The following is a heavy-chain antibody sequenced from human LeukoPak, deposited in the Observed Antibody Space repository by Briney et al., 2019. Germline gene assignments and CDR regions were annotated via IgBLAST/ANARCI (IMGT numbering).Heavy chain of an antibody. V-gene: IGHV3-30*18. J-gene: IGHJ4*02. Sequence: GGSLRLSCAASGFTFSSYGMHWVRQAPGKGLEGVAVISYDGSNKYYADSVKGRFTISRDNSKNTLYLQMNGLRAEDTAVYYCAKDEGSGWYGRPTDLDYWGQGTLVTVSS. CDR1: GFTFSSYG. CDR2: ISYDGSNK. D-gene: IGHD6-19*01. CDR3: AKDEGSGWYGRPTDLDY.